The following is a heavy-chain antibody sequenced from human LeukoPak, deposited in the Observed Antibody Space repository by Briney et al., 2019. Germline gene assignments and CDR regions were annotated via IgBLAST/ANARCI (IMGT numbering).Heavy chain of an antibody. CDR3: ARLQQLVMGHAFDI. D-gene: IGHD6-13*01. Sequence: GASVKVSCKASGYTFTGYYMHWVRQAPGQGLEWMGWINPNSGGTNYAQKFQGRVTMTRDTSISTAYMELSRLRSDDTAVYYCARLQQLVMGHAFDIWGQGTMVTVPS. CDR1: GYTFTGYY. V-gene: IGHV1-2*02. CDR2: INPNSGGT. J-gene: IGHJ3*02.